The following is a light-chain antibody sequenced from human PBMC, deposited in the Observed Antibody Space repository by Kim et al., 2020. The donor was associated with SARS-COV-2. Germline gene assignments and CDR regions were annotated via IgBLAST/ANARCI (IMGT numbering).Light chain of an antibody. V-gene: IGLV3-19*01. CDR1: SLRSSY. CDR3: NSRDSNDNVV. Sequence: VSLGQTVRITFQGASLRSSYATWYQQKPGQATILVISGKNNRPSGIPGRFSGSSSGNTASLTITGTQAGDEADYYCNSRDSNDNVVFGGGTQLTVL. J-gene: IGLJ2*01. CDR2: GKN.